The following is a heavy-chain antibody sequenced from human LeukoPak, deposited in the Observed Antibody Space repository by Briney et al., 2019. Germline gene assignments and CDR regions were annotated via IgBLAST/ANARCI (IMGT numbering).Heavy chain of an antibody. CDR2: MYTSGST. V-gene: IGHV4-61*02. CDR3: ARESLGGKVH. Sequence: SQTLSLTCTVSGGSISSGSYYWSWIRQPAGKGLEWIGRMYTSGSTNYNPSLKSRVTISVDMSKNQFSLKLSSVTAADTAVYYCARESLGGKVHWGQGTLVTVSS. D-gene: IGHD4-23*01. J-gene: IGHJ4*02. CDR1: GGSISSGSYY.